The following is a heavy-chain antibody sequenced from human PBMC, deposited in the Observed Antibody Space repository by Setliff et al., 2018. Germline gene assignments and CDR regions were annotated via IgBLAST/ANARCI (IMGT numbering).Heavy chain of an antibody. CDR1: GGSFSGYY. V-gene: IGHV4-34*12. CDR3: ARSFSRREKFLLDY. J-gene: IGHJ4*02. Sequence: PSETLSLTCGVYGGSFSGYYWSWIRQPPGERLEWIGEIIPGGSTNYNPSLKSRVTISVDTSKNQFSLKVNSVTAADTAVYYCARSFSRREKFLLDYWGQGALVTVSS. CDR2: IIPGGST.